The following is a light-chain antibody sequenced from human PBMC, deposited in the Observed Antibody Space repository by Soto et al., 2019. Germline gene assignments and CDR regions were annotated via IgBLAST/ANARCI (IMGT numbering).Light chain of an antibody. CDR3: CSYAGSYTLI. CDR2: EDT. CDR1: STDVGGYNT. V-gene: IGLV2-8*01. J-gene: IGLJ2*01. Sequence: QSALTQPPSAAGSPGQSVTISCTGTSTDVGGYNTVSWYQQHPGKAPKLMIYEDTKRPSGVSSRFSASKSGNTASLTISGLQAEDAAGYYCCSYAGSYTLIFGGGTKLTVL.